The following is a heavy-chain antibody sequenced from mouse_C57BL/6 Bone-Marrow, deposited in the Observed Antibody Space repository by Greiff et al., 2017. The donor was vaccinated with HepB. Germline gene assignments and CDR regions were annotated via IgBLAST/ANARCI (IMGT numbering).Heavy chain of an antibody. D-gene: IGHD2-10*01. CDR3: ARSPLPPFDY. J-gene: IGHJ2*01. Sequence: VKLVESGAELARPGASVKLSCKASGYTFTSYGISWVKQRTGQGLEWIGEIYPRSGNTYYNEKFKGKATLTADKSSNTEYMELRSLTSEDSAVYFCARSPLPPFDYWGQGTTLTVSS. CDR2: IYPRSGNT. CDR1: GYTFTSYG. V-gene: IGHV1-81*01.